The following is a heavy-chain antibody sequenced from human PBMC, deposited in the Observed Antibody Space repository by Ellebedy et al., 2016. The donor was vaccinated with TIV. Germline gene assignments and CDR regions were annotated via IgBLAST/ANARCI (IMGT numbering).Heavy chain of an antibody. V-gene: IGHV4-59*08. CDR1: GVSMRNDY. Sequence: MPSETLSLTCSVSGVSMRNDYWSWIRQSPGKGLEWIGYIHYTGTSNYSPALKSRVTISLDTSRNLFSLTLSSVTAADTAIYYCSRLDPYCSSGTCFFDWFDPWGQGIPVTVSS. CDR2: IHYTGTS. D-gene: IGHD2-2*01. J-gene: IGHJ5*02. CDR3: SRLDPYCSSGTCFFDWFDP.